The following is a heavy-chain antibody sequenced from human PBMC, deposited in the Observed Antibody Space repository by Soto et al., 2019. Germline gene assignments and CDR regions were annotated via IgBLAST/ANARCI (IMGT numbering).Heavy chain of an antibody. CDR3: ARAVTAAGTWWFDP. J-gene: IGHJ5*02. CDR2: IYYSGST. D-gene: IGHD6-13*01. CDR1: GGSISSGGYS. Sequence: SETLSLTCAVSGGSISSGGYSWSWIRQPPGKGLEWIGYIYYSGSTNYNPPLESRVTISVDTSKNQFSLKLSSVTAADTAVYYCARAVTAAGTWWFDPWGQGTLVTVSS. V-gene: IGHV4-61*08.